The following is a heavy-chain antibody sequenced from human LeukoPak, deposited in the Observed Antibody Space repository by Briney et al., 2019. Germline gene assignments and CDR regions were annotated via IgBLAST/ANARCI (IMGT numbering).Heavy chain of an antibody. V-gene: IGHV3-7*03. CDR2: IKQGGGER. D-gene: IGHD4-17*01. CDR3: ARGPDYGARTDYLDY. CDR1: GFTFNRHW. Sequence: GGSLRLSCAASGFTFNRHWMNWVRQAPGKGLEWVANIKQGGGERNYVDSVKGRFTISRDDAKNSLYLQLNSLRVEDMAIYCCARGPDYGARTDYLDYWGQGALVTVSS. J-gene: IGHJ4*02.